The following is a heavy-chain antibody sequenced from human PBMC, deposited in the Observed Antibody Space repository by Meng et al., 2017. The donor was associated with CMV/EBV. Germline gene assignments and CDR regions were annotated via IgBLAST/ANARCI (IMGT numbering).Heavy chain of an antibody. CDR3: AKVRLRYSLGLSGKQQLAPPTPYYFDY. CDR2: IWYDGSNK. D-gene: IGHD6-13*01. Sequence: GGSLRLSCAASGFTFSSYGMHWVRQAPGKGLEWVAVIWYDGSNKYYADSVKGRFTISRDNAKKSLYLQMNSLIAEDMAVYYCAKVRLRYSLGLSGKQQLAPPTPYYFDYWGQGTLVTVSS. J-gene: IGHJ4*02. V-gene: IGHV3-33*03. CDR1: GFTFSSYG.